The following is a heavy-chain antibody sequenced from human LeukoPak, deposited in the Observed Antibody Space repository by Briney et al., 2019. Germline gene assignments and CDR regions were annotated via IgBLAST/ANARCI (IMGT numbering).Heavy chain of an antibody. CDR1: GLTFSSYG. V-gene: IGHV3-30*18. CDR3: AKDRYSSSFDY. CDR2: ISYDGSNK. Sequence: GGSLRLSCAASGLTFSSYGMHWVRQAPGKGLEWVAVISYDGSNKYYADSVKGRFTISRDNSKNTLYLQMNSLRAEDTAVYYCAKDRYSSSFDYWGQGTLVTVSS. D-gene: IGHD6-13*01. J-gene: IGHJ4*02.